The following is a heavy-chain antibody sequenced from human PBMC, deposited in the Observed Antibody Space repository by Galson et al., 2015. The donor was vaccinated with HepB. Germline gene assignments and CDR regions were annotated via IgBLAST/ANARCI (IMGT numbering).Heavy chain of an antibody. V-gene: IGHV1-69*01. CDR3: VRQYDTSGYYAY. D-gene: IGHD3-22*01. Sequence: SVKVSCKASGGTFSRHTISWVRQAPGQGLEWMGGIIPMFGSGNYAQKFQGRVTITADESKSTTYMELSSLRSEDTAVYYCVRQYDTSGYYAYWGQVTLVTVSS. J-gene: IGHJ4*02. CDR2: IIPMFGSG. CDR1: GGTFSRHT.